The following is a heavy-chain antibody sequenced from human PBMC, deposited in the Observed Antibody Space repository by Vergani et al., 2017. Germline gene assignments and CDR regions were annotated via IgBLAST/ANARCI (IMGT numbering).Heavy chain of an antibody. CDR3: AKDPYYDILTGLDAPLEGY. V-gene: IGHV1-2*02. CDR2: INPNSGGT. Sequence: QVQLVQSGAEVKKPGASVKVSCKASGYTFTGYYMHWVRQAPGQGLEWMGWINPNSGGTNYAQKFQGRVTMTRDTSISTAYMELSRLRSDDTAVYYCAKDPYYDILTGLDAPLEGYWGQGTLVTVSS. CDR1: GYTFTGYY. D-gene: IGHD3-9*01. J-gene: IGHJ4*02.